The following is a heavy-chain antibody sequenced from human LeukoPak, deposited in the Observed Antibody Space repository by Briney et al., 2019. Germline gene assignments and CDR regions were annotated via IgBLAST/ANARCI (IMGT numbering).Heavy chain of an antibody. CDR3: ARALPFDYVWGSYRSDTKTTFGY. CDR1: GGSFSKYY. D-gene: IGHD3-16*02. V-gene: IGHV4-34*01. CDR2: INHTGST. Sequence: SETLSLTCAVSGGSFSKYYWSWIRQPPGEGPGWIWDINHTGSTKSSPSLKSRVTFAMDTSKNQFSLKLSSVTAADTAVYFCARALPFDYVWGSYRSDTKTTFGYWGQGTLVTVSS. J-gene: IGHJ4*02.